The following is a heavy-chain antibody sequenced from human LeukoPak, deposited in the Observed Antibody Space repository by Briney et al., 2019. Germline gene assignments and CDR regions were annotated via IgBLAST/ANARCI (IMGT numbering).Heavy chain of an antibody. J-gene: IGHJ4*02. Sequence: SETLSLTCAVYGGSFSGYYWSWIRQPPGKGLEWIGEINHSGSTNYNPSLKSRVTISVDTSKNQFSLKLSSVTAADTAVYYCGSTLALGYWGQGTLVTVSS. CDR1: GGSFSGYY. V-gene: IGHV4-34*01. CDR2: INHSGST. CDR3: GSTLALGY.